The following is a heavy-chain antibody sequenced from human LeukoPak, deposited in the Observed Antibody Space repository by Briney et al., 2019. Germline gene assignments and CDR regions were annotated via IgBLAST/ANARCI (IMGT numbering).Heavy chain of an antibody. D-gene: IGHD3-3*01. Sequence: SETLSLTCAVYGGSFSGYYWSWIRQPPGKGLEWIGYIYYSGSTNYNPSLKSRVTISVDTSKNQFSLKLSSVTAADTAVYYCASRLGYDFWSGYFDYWGQGTLVTVSS. V-gene: IGHV4-59*01. CDR3: ASRLGYDFWSGYFDY. CDR1: GGSFSGYY. CDR2: IYYSGST. J-gene: IGHJ4*02.